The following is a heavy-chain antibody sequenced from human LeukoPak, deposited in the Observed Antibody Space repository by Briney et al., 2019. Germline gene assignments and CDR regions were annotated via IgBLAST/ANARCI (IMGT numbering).Heavy chain of an antibody. CDR2: ISGSGGST. D-gene: IGHD3-22*01. Sequence: GGSLRLSCAASGFTFSSYAMSWVRQAPGKGLEWVSAISGSGGSTYYADSVKGRFTISRDNSKNTLYLQMNSLRAEDTAVYYCAKDSFHSSGYYENDYWGQGTLVTVSS. V-gene: IGHV3-23*01. CDR1: GFTFSSYA. CDR3: AKDSFHSSGYYENDY. J-gene: IGHJ4*02.